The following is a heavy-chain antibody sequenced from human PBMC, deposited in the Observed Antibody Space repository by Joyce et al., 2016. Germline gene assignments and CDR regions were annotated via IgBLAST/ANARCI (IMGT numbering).Heavy chain of an antibody. D-gene: IGHD1-1*01. V-gene: IGHV6-1*01. CDR1: GDSVSSYSVA. Sequence: QVQLQQSGPGLVKPSQTLSLTCAISGDSVSSYSVAWNWIRQSSSRGLEWLGRTFYRSKWIYDYATSLESRISINPDTSKNQFSLQLHSVTPEDTAVYYCARNLEERVGADFDYWGQGILVTVSS. J-gene: IGHJ4*02. CDR2: TFYRSKWIY. CDR3: ARNLEERVGADFDY.